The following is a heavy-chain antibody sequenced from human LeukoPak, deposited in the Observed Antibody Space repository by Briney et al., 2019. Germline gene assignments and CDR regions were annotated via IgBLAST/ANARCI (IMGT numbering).Heavy chain of an antibody. D-gene: IGHD3-9*01. V-gene: IGHV4-59*08. CDR1: GGSISSYY. CDR2: IYYSGST. J-gene: IGHJ5*02. Sequence: SETLSLTCTVSGGSISSYYWSWIRQPPGKGLEWIGYIYYSGSTNYNPSLKSRVTISVDKYKNQFSLKLSSVTAADTAVYYCARQAGTYYDILTGYYLPIYWFDPWGQGTLVTVSS. CDR3: ARQAGTYYDILTGYYLPIYWFDP.